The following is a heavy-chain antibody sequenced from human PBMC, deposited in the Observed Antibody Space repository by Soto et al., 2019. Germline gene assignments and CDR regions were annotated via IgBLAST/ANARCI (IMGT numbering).Heavy chain of an antibody. CDR2: IIGSGGGQ. Sequence: GGSLRLSCAASGFTFSSYAMSWVRQAPGKGLEWVSAIIGSGGGQYYADSVKGRFTISRDNSKNTLYLQMNSLRAEDTAVYYCATYLPTTYYFDYWGQGTLVTVSS. CDR3: ATYLPTTYYFDY. J-gene: IGHJ4*02. V-gene: IGHV3-23*01. CDR1: GFTFSSYA. D-gene: IGHD1-1*01.